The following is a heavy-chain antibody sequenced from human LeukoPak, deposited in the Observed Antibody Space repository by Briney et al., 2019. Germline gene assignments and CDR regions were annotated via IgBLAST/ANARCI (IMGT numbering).Heavy chain of an antibody. CDR1: GFIFSSYW. Sequence: PGGSLRLSCAASGFIFSSYWMHWVRQATGKGLVWVSRINSDGSSTIYADSVRARFTISRDNAKNTLYLQMNSLRADDTAISYCAAEYSSSWYGGFDYWGQGTRVTVSS. CDR2: INSDGSST. J-gene: IGHJ4*02. CDR3: AAEYSSSWYGGFDY. D-gene: IGHD6-13*01. V-gene: IGHV3-74*01.